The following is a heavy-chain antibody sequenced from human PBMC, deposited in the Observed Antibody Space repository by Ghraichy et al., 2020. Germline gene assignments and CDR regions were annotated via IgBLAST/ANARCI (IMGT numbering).Heavy chain of an antibody. CDR3: VKDLVGGGFGAYGMDV. J-gene: IGHJ6*02. CDR1: GFTFSSYW. CDR2: INSDGGST. Sequence: GESLNISCAASGFTFSSYWIHWVRQAPGKGLVWVSRINSDGGSTTYADSVKGRFTISKDNAKNTLYLQMNSLRAEDTAVYYCVKDLVGGGFGAYGMDVWGQGTTVTVSS. D-gene: IGHD2-21*01. V-gene: IGHV3-74*01.